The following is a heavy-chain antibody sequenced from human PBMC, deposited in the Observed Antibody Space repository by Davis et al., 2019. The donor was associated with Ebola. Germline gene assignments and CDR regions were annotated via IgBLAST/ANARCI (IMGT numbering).Heavy chain of an antibody. CDR3: ARGKWFDP. Sequence: AASVKVSCKPSGGTFTNYAVNWVRQAPGQGLEWMGRIIPVVDTKDYAQKFQGRVTLTADKATNTAYMELSGLRFDDTAVYYCARGKWFDPWGQGTLVSV. V-gene: IGHV1-69*04. CDR2: IIPVVDTK. CDR1: GGTFTNYA. J-gene: IGHJ5*02.